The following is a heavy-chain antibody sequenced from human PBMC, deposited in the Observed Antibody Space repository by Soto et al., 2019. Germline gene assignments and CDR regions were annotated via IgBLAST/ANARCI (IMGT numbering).Heavy chain of an antibody. D-gene: IGHD2-15*01. Sequence: DVQLLESGGGLVQPGGSLRLSCAVSGFTFRTYAMSWVRQAPGKGLEWVTGITGSGGSTYYADSVTGRFTISRDNSKNTLFLQMESLRAEDTATYYCAKHLEHGWQVVTSANVDYWCQGTRVTVSS. CDR2: ITGSGGST. CDR1: GFTFRTYA. J-gene: IGHJ4*02. CDR3: AKHLEHGWQVVTSANVDY. V-gene: IGHV3-23*01.